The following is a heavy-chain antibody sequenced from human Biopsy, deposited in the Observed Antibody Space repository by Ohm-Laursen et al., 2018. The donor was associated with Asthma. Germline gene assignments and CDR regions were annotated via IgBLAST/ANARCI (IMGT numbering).Heavy chain of an antibody. D-gene: IGHD2-15*01. CDR2: IHYSGST. CDR3: AGFCSGGKCSDH. J-gene: IGHJ4*02. Sequence: PSETLSITCAVYGGSLSGYYWTWIRQPPGKGLEWIGNIHYSGSTYSNPSLKSRVTISVDTSKKQISLRLSSVIAADTAVYYCAGFCSGGKCSDHWGQGTLVTVSS. CDR1: GGSLSGYY. V-gene: IGHV4-59*01.